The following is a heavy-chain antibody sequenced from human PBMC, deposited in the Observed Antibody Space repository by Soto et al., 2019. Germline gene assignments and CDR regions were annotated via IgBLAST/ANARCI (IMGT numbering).Heavy chain of an antibody. J-gene: IGHJ4*02. CDR2: INPSGGST. D-gene: IGHD4-17*01. CDR3: AREFRLTVTYDY. CDR1: RYTFTSYY. Sequence: ASVKVSCKASRYTFTSYYMHWVRQAPGQGLEWMGIINPSGGSTSYAQKFQGRVTMTRDTSTSTVYMELSSLRSEDTAVYYCAREFRLTVTYDYWGQGTLVTVSS. V-gene: IGHV1-46*01.